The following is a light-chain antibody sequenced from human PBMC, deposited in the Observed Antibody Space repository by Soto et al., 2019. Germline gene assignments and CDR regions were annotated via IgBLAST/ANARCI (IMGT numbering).Light chain of an antibody. V-gene: IGKV3D-15*01. CDR1: QSISTN. CDR3: QQYNNWPLT. Sequence: ETVMTQTPATLSVSPGDRATLSCRASQSISTNLAWYQQKPGQAPRLLIYDASTRATGIPARFSGSGSGTEFTLTISSLLSEDFAVYSCQQYNNWPLTFGGGTKVDIK. J-gene: IGKJ4*01. CDR2: DAS.